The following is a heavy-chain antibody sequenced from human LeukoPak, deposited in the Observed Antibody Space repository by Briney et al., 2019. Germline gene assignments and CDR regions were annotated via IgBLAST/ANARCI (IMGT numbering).Heavy chain of an antibody. CDR2: IKSDGTT. Sequence: GGSLRLSCAASGFTFSGAWMTWVRQGPGKGLEWVGRIKSDGTTDYATPVQGRFIISRDDSTDTMSLQMDSLRSDDTAVYFCATDIPGLGVGELDYWGQGTPVIVSS. CDR1: GFTFSGAW. V-gene: IGHV3-15*01. D-gene: IGHD4-17*01. CDR3: ATDIPGLGVGELDY. J-gene: IGHJ4*02.